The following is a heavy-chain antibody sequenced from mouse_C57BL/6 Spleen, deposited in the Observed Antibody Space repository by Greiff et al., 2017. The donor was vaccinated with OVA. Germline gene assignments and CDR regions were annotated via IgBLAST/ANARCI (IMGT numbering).Heavy chain of an antibody. V-gene: IGHV1-26*01. CDR1: GYTFTDYY. CDR3: ARWDGNYDY. J-gene: IGHJ2*01. CDR2: INPNNGGT. D-gene: IGHD2-1*01. Sequence: EVQLQQSGPELVKPGASVKISCKASGYTFTDYYMNWVKQSHGKSLEWIGDINPNNGGTSYNQKFKGKATLTVDKSSSTAYMELRSLTSEDSAVYYCARWDGNYDYWGQGTTLTVSS.